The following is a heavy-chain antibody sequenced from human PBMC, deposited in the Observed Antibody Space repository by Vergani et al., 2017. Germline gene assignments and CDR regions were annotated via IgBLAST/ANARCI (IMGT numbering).Heavy chain of an antibody. D-gene: IGHD5-12*01. Sequence: QVQLQESGPGLVKPSETLSLTCTVSGGSISSYYWSWIRQPPGKELEWIGYIYYSGITNSNPSLKSQATISVETSKNQFSLKLSSVTAADTAVYYCARHSEWLRRDRYFDYWGQGTLVTVSS. V-gene: IGHV4-59*08. CDR2: IYYSGIT. J-gene: IGHJ4*02. CDR1: GGSISSYY. CDR3: ARHSEWLRRDRYFDY.